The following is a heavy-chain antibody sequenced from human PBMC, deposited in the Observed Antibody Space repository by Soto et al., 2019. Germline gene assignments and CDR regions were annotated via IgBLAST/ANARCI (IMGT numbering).Heavy chain of an antibody. J-gene: IGHJ6*02. CDR3: ARRSNSQYAMDV. CDR2: IYPGDSHT. V-gene: IGHV5-51*01. Sequence: GESLKISCKGSGYSFTNNWIGWVRQMPGKGMEWMGIIYPGDSHTRYSPSFQGQVTISADKSISTAYLQWSSLKASDTATYYCARRSNSQYAMDVWGQATTVTVS. CDR1: GYSFTNNW. D-gene: IGHD4-4*01.